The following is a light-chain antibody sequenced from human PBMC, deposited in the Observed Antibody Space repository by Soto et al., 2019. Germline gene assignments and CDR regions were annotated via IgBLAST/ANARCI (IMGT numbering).Light chain of an antibody. CDR3: QSYDISLSGVV. CDR1: SSNIGAGYD. V-gene: IGLV1-40*01. J-gene: IGLJ7*01. Sequence: QSVLTQPPSVSGAPGQRVTFSCTGNSSNIGAGYDVHWYHQLPGAAPRLIIYGNNNRPSGVPDRFSGSKSGTSASLAITGLQAEDEADDYCQSYDISLSGVVFGGGTQLTVL. CDR2: GNN.